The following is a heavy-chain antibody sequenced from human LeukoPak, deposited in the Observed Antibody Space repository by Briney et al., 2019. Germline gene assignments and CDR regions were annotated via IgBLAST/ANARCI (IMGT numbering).Heavy chain of an antibody. J-gene: IGHJ4*02. CDR1: GFTFSSYA. Sequence: PGGSLRLSCAASGFTFSSYAMRWVRQAPGKGLEWVAVISYDGSNKYYADSVKGRFTISRDNSKNTLYLQMNSLRAEDTAVYYCARTPLYWGQGTLVTVSS. V-gene: IGHV3-30*04. CDR2: ISYDGSNK. CDR3: ARTPLY.